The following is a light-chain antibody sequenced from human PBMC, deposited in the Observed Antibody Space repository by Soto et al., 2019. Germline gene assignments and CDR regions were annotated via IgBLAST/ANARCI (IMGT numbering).Light chain of an antibody. J-gene: IGKJ3*01. CDR1: QGIRNF. CDR2: AAS. Sequence: DIQMTQSPTSLSASVGDRVTITCRASQGIRNFVAWYQQKPGKAPKLLIYAASTLQSGVPSRFSGSGSGTDITLTSSSLQPEDIATYSCQKYSSVPVFGPGTKVEIK. CDR3: QKYSSVPV. V-gene: IGKV1-27*01.